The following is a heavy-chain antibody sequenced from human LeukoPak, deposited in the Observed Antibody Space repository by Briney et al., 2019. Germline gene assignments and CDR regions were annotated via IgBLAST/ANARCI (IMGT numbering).Heavy chain of an antibody. D-gene: IGHD3-22*01. CDR1: GGSISSSSYY. J-gene: IGHJ4*02. CDR2: IYYSGST. V-gene: IGHV4-39*02. CDR3: ARESGSSGYYY. Sequence: PSETLSLTCTVSGGSISSSSYYWGWIRQPPGKGLEWIGSIYYSGSTYYNPSLKSRVTISVDTSKNQFSLKLSSVTAADTAVYYCARESGSSGYYYWGQGTLVTVSS.